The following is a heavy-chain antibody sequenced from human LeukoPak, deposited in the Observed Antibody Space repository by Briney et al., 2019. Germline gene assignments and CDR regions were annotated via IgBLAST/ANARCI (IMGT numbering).Heavy chain of an antibody. D-gene: IGHD6-13*01. J-gene: IGHJ4*02. Sequence: SETLSLTCAVYGGSFSGYYWSWIRQPPGKGLEWIGEINHSGSTNYNPSLKSRVTISVDTSKNQFSLKLSSVTAADTAVYYCARGLAAARANWGQGTLVTVS. V-gene: IGHV4-34*01. CDR1: GGSFSGYY. CDR3: ARGLAAARAN. CDR2: INHSGST.